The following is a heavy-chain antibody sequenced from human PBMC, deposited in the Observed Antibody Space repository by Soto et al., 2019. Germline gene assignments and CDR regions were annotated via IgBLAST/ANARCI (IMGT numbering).Heavy chain of an antibody. CDR2: IWYDGSNK. CDR3: ARDTPYYFDY. J-gene: IGHJ4*02. CDR1: GSTFSGYA. Sequence: QVQLVESGGGVAQPGRPLRPPCAAPGSTFSGYAMHWAPRAPGKGLEWVAVIWYDGSNKYYADSVKGRFTISRDNSKNTLYLQMNSLRAEDTAVYYCARDTPYYFDYWGQGTLVTVSS. V-gene: IGHV3-33*01.